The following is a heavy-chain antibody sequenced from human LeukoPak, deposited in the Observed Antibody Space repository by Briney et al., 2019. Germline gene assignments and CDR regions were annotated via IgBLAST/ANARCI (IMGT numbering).Heavy chain of an antibody. J-gene: IGHJ5*02. Sequence: PSETLSLTCAVYGGSFSGYYWSWIRQPPGKGLEWIGEINHGGGTNYNPSLKSRVTISVDTSKNQFSLRLNSVTAADTAVYYCARFTPQGYGWGGYNRFDPWGQGTLVTVSS. D-gene: IGHD3-16*01. CDR1: GGSFSGYY. CDR2: INHGGGT. CDR3: ARFTPQGYGWGGYNRFDP. V-gene: IGHV4-34*01.